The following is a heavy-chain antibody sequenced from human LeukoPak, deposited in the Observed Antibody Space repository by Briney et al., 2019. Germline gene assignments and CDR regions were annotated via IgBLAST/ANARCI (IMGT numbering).Heavy chain of an antibody. V-gene: IGHV3-7*05. Sequence: GGSLRLSCAASGFTFSSNWMTWVRQAPGKGLEWVANIKQDGSDKYYVDSVKGRFTISRDNAKNSVYLQMNSLRAEDTAVYYCARDGAAAGPDRADFDYWGQGTLVTVSS. CDR2: IKQDGSDK. D-gene: IGHD6-13*01. J-gene: IGHJ4*02. CDR3: ARDGAAAGPDRADFDY. CDR1: GFTFSSNW.